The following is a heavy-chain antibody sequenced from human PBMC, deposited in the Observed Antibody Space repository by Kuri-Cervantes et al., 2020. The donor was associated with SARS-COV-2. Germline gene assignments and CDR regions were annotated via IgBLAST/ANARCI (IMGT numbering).Heavy chain of an antibody. CDR3: ARVVWGLAEYFDY. D-gene: IGHD3-16*01. CDR1: GGSISSYY. Sequence: SETLSLTCTVSGGSISSYYWSWIRQPPGKGLEWIGSIYHSGSTYYNPSLKSRVTISVDTSKNQFSLKLSSVTAADTAVYYCARVVWGLAEYFDYWGQGTLVTVSS. J-gene: IGHJ4*02. V-gene: IGHV4-38-2*02. CDR2: IYHSGST.